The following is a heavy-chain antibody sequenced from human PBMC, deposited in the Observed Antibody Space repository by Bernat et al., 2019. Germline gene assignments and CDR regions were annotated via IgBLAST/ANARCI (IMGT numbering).Heavy chain of an antibody. CDR3: TTDGLAVVTKAVDN. J-gene: IGHJ4*02. D-gene: IGHD3-22*01. V-gene: IGHV3-15*07. Sequence: EVQLVESGGGLVKPGGSLRLSCAASGFTFTNAWMNWVRQAPGKGLEWVGRIKSKTDGGTTDYAAPVKGRFTISRDDSKNTLYLQMNSLKTEDTAVYYCTTDGLAVVTKAVDNWGQGTLVTVSS. CDR2: IKSKTDGGTT. CDR1: GFTFTNAW.